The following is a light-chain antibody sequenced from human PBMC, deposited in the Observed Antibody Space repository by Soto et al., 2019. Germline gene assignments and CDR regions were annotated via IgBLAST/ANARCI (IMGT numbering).Light chain of an antibody. V-gene: IGLV2-14*01. CDR2: EVS. Sequence: QSVLTQPASVSGSPGQSITISCTGTSRDVGGYNYVSWYQQHPGKAPKLMIYEVSNRPSGVSNRFSGSKSGNTASLTISGLQAEDEADYYCSSYTRSSTRVFGGGTKLTVL. J-gene: IGLJ3*02. CDR1: SRDVGGYNY. CDR3: SSYTRSSTRV.